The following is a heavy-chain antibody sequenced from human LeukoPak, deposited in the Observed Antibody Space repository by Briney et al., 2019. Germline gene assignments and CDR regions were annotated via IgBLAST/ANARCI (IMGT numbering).Heavy chain of an antibody. CDR1: GYSFPNYW. J-gene: IGHJ4*02. CDR3: ARPKTLGGYNYEFEF. V-gene: IGHV5-51*01. Sequence: PGESLKISCKGSGYSFPNYWIGWVLQMPGKGLEWIVIVYPATSDTTYSPSFQGQVTISADKSSSTAYLQWSSLKASDTAIYYCARPKTLGGYNYEFEFWGQGTLVTVSS. CDR2: VYPATSDT. D-gene: IGHD5-18*01.